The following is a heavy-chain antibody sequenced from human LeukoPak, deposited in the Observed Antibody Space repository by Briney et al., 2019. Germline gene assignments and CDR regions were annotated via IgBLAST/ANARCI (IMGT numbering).Heavy chain of an antibody. V-gene: IGHV3-13*04. Sequence: GGSLRLSCAASGFTFSSYDMHWVRQATGKGLEWVSAIGTAGDTYYPGSVKGRFTISRENAKNSLYPQMNSLRAGDTAVYYCARGYYDSSGYPAMGAFDIWGQGTMVTVSS. D-gene: IGHD3-22*01. CDR2: IGTAGDT. CDR1: GFTFSSYD. CDR3: ARGYYDSSGYPAMGAFDI. J-gene: IGHJ3*02.